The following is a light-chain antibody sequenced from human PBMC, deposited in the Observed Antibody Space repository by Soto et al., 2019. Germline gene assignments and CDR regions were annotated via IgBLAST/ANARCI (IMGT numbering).Light chain of an antibody. V-gene: IGKV3-20*01. J-gene: IGKJ3*01. CDR1: QSVSSSY. CDR2: GAS. Sequence: EIVLTQSPGTLSLSPGERATLSCRASQSVSSSYLAWYQQKPGQAPSLLIYGASSRATGIPDRFSGSGSGKDFTLTISRLEPEDFAVYYCQQYGSSPRTFGPGTKVDIK. CDR3: QQYGSSPRT.